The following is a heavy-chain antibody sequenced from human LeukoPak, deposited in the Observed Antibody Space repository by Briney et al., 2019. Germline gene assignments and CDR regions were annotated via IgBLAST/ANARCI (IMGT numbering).Heavy chain of an antibody. CDR2: MNPNSGNT. CDR3: ARDTVIMIRGGHTEIDY. V-gene: IGHV1-8*03. CDR1: GYTFTSYD. D-gene: IGHD3-10*01. Sequence: GASVKVSCKASGYTFTSYDINWVRQATGQGLEWMGWMNPNSGNTGYAQKFQGRVTITRNTSISTAYMELSSLRSEDTAVYYCARDTVIMIRGGHTEIDYWGQGTLVTVSS. J-gene: IGHJ4*02.